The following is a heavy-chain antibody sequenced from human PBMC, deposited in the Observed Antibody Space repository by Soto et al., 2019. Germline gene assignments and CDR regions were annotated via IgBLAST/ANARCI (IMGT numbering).Heavy chain of an antibody. CDR3: ARGTLTTVTYYYYYGMDV. CDR2: TYYRSKWYN. D-gene: IGHD4-17*01. Sequence: PSQTLSLTCAISGDSVSSNSAAWTWIRQSPSRGLEWLGRTYYRSKWYNDYAVSVKSRITINPDTSKNQFSLQLNSVTPEDTAVYYCARGTLTTVTYYYYYGMDVWGQGTTVTVSS. V-gene: IGHV6-1*01. CDR1: GDSVSSNSAA. J-gene: IGHJ6*02.